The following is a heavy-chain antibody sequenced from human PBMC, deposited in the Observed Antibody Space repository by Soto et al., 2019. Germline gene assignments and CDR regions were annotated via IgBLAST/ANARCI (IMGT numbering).Heavy chain of an antibody. D-gene: IGHD5-18*01. V-gene: IGHV3-30-3*01. CDR3: ARDAVDTAISLYGMDV. Sequence: PGGSLRLSCAASGFTFGSYAMHWVRQAPGKGLEWVAVISYDGSNKYYADSVKGRFTISRDNSKNTLYLQMNSLRAEETAVYYCARDAVDTAISLYGMDVWGQGTTVTVSS. CDR2: ISYDGSNK. J-gene: IGHJ6*02. CDR1: GFTFGSYA.